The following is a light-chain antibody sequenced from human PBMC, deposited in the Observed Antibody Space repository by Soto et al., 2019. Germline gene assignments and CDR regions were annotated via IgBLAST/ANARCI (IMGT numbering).Light chain of an antibody. CDR1: DRDIGAYDY. CDR3: NSFTTTSTQV. CDR2: DVT. J-gene: IGLJ1*01. V-gene: IGLV2-14*03. Sequence: SALAQPASVSGSPGQSITISCTGTDRDIGAYDYVSWYQQHPGKVPKLIIYDVTYRPSGVSSRFSGSKSGNTASLTISGLQADDEADYYCNSFTTTSTQVFGTGTKVTVL.